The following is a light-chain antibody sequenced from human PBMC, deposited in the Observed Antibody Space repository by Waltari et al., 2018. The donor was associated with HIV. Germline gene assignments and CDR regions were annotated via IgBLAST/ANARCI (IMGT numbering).Light chain of an antibody. J-gene: IGKJ4*01. Sequence: EIVLTQSAATLSLSPGERATLSCGASQSVRILIAWYQQKPGQAPRLLIYDASNRATGIPARFSGSGSGTDFTLTISSLEPEDFAVYYCQQRSNWPLTFGGGTEVEIK. CDR2: DAS. CDR1: QSVRIL. V-gene: IGKV3-11*01. CDR3: QQRSNWPLT.